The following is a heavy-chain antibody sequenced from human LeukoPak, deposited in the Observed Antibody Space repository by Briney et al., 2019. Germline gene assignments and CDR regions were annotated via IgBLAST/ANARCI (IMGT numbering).Heavy chain of an antibody. J-gene: IGHJ6*03. CDR2: IYYSGST. CDR1: GGSISSSSYY. CDR3: ARTLQYYDFWSGSYYYYYYMDV. Sequence: SETLSLTCTVSGGSISSSSYYWGWIRQPPGKGLEWIGSIYYSGSTYYNPSLKSRVTISVDTSKNQFSLKLSSVTAADTAVYYCARTLQYYDFWSGSYYYYYYMDVWGKGTTVTVSS. V-gene: IGHV4-39*07. D-gene: IGHD3-3*01.